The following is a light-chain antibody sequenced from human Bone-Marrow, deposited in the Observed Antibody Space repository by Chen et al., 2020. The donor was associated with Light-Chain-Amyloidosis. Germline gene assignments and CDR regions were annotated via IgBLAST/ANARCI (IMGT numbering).Light chain of an antibody. J-gene: IGKJ1*01. CDR3: RQRSDWPPK. Sequence: ETVLTQSPATLSLSPGERATLSCRASQSVSSYLAWYQQKPGQAPRLLIYDASNRATGIPARFSGSGSGTDFTLAISSLEPEDFAVYYCRQRSDWPPKFGQGTKLEIK. CDR2: DAS. V-gene: IGKV3-11*01. CDR1: QSVSSY.